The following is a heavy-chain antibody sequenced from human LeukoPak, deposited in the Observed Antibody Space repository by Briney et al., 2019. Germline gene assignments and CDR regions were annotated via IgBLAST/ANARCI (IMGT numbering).Heavy chain of an antibody. J-gene: IGHJ5*02. CDR3: ARCIAAASFDP. CDR2: IYYSGST. D-gene: IGHD6-13*01. CDR1: GGSISSYY. V-gene: IGHV4-59*08. Sequence: PSETLSLTCTVSGGSISSYYWSWIRQPPGKGLEWIGYIYYSGSTNYNPSLKSRVTISVDTSKNQFSLKLSSVTAADTAVYYCARCIAAASFDPWAREPWSPSPQ.